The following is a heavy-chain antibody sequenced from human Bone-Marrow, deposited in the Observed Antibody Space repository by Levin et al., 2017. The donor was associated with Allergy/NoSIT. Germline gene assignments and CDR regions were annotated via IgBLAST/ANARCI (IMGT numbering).Heavy chain of an antibody. Sequence: SETLSLTCTVSGDSIYSGGYYWSWIRQHPGKGLEWIGYIYYSGTTYYNPSLKSRVTISVDTSKDQFSLKLSSVTAADTAVYYCARATSGSWFDPWGQGTLVTVSS. CDR3: ARATSGSWFDP. J-gene: IGHJ5*02. CDR2: IYYSGTT. CDR1: GDSIYSGGYY. V-gene: IGHV4-31*03. D-gene: IGHD1-14*01.